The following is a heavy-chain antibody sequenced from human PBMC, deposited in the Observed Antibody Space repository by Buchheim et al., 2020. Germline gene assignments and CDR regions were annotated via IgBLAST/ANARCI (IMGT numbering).Heavy chain of an antibody. Sequence: EVQLVESGGGLVQPGGSPRLSCAASGFTFSSFWMHWVRQAPGKGLVWVSRINTDGSITNYADSVKGRFTISRDNAKNTLYLQMNSLRAEDTAVYYCARGHLFYYYGMDVWGQGTT. CDR1: GFTFSSFW. D-gene: IGHD2-21*01. J-gene: IGHJ6*02. CDR3: ARGHLFYYYGMDV. CDR2: INTDGSIT. V-gene: IGHV3-74*01.